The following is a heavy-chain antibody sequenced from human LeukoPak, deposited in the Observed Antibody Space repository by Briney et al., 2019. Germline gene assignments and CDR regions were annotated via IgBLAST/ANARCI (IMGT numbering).Heavy chain of an antibody. Sequence: PGGSLRLSCAASGFTFSSSAMSWVRQAPGKGLEWVSSISARGISTYYADSVKGRFTISRDNSKNTLYLQMNSLSGDDIGVYYCAKSFDFSNGHSPILTPFDSWGQGTLVSVSS. CDR2: ISARGIST. J-gene: IGHJ4*02. CDR1: GFTFSSSA. D-gene: IGHD3-3*01. CDR3: AKSFDFSNGHSPILTPFDS. V-gene: IGHV3-23*01.